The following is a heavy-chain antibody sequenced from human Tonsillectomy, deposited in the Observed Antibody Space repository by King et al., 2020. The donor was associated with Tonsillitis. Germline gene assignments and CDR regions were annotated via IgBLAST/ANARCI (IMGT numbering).Heavy chain of an antibody. V-gene: IGHV3-23*04. Sequence: VQLVESGGCLVQPGGSLRLSCAASGFTFTSYAMSWVRQAPGKGLEWVSGISGSGDSTYYADSVKGRFTISRDNSKNTLYLQMNSLRAEDTSIYFCAKASGATGWYFDLWGRGTLVTVSS. CDR2: ISGSGDST. J-gene: IGHJ2*01. CDR3: AKASGATGWYFDL. CDR1: GFTFTSYA. D-gene: IGHD3-10*01.